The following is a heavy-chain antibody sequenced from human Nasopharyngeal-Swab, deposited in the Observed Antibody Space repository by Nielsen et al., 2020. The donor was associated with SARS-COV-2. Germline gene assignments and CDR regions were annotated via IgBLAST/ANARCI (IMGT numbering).Heavy chain of an antibody. CDR2: ISYDGSNK. V-gene: IGHV3-30*03. Sequence: GVSPKISCAASGFTFSSYGMHWVRQAPGKGLEWVAVISYDGSNKYYADPVKGRFTISRDNSKNTLYLQMNSLRAKDTAVDYCAREGIVGATDLSFDYWGQGTLVTVSS. CDR3: AREGIVGATDLSFDY. J-gene: IGHJ4*02. D-gene: IGHD1-26*01. CDR1: GFTFSSYG.